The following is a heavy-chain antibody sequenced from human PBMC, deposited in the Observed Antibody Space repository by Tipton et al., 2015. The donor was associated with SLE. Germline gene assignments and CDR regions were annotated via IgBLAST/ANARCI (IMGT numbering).Heavy chain of an antibody. J-gene: IGHJ6*02. V-gene: IGHV4-59*11. CDR3: ARGMVTWRGAIIGVDV. Sequence: LRLSCTASGGSFTSHYCSWIRQPPGKGLEWIAYVSYSGRTSFNPSLKSRVTISADGSKNQFSLKLDSVTAADTAVYYCARGMVTWRGAIIGVDVWGQGTSVNVSS. CDR1: GGSFTSHY. CDR2: VSYSGRT. D-gene: IGHD2-21*02.